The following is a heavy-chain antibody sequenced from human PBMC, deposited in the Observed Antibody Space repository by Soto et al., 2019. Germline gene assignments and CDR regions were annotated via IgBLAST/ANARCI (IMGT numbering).Heavy chain of an antibody. D-gene: IGHD6-13*01. J-gene: IGHJ4*02. CDR1: GYTLTELS. V-gene: IGHV1-24*01. Sequence: ASVKVSCKVSGYTLTELSMHWVRQAPGKGLEWMGGFDPEDGETIYAQKFQGRVTMTEDTSTDTAYMELSSLRSEDTAVYYCATLQADIAAAGTDYWGQGTLVTVSS. CDR2: FDPEDGET. CDR3: ATLQADIAAAGTDY.